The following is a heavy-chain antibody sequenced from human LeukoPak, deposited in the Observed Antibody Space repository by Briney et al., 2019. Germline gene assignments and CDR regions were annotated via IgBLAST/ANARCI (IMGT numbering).Heavy chain of an antibody. Sequence: GGSLRLSCGASGFIFSNYGMHWVRQAPGKGLECVAIMSSDGNTKYYANSVRGRFTVSRDNSKNTVYLQMNSLRVEDTAVYYCVRDPILGYPDYFDSWGQGTLVTVSS. CDR1: GFIFSNYG. D-gene: IGHD2-15*01. V-gene: IGHV3-30*19. CDR2: MSSDGNTK. J-gene: IGHJ4*02. CDR3: VRDPILGYPDYFDS.